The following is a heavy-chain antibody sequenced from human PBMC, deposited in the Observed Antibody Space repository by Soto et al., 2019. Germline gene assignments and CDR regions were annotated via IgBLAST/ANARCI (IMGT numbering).Heavy chain of an antibody. CDR3: AKPRGGGEWELTDAFDI. J-gene: IGHJ3*02. Sequence: PGGSLRLSCAASGFTFSSYGMHWVRQAPGKGLEWVAVISYDGSNKYYADSVKGRFTISRDNSKNTLYLQMNSLRAEDTAVYYCAKPRGGGEWELTDAFDIWGQGTMVTVSS. D-gene: IGHD1-26*01. CDR2: ISYDGSNK. CDR1: GFTFSSYG. V-gene: IGHV3-30*18.